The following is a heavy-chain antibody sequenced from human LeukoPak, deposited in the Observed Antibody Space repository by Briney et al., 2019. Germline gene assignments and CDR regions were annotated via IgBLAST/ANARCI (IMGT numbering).Heavy chain of an antibody. CDR1: GGSFSGYY. CDR2: INHSGST. J-gene: IGHJ4*02. Sequence: PSETLSLTCAVYGGSFSGYYWSWIRQPPGKGLEWIGEINHSGSTNYNPSLKSRVTISVDTSKNQFSLKLSSVTAADTAVYYCARDLAHWGQGTLVTVSS. CDR3: ARDLAH. D-gene: IGHD3-3*02. V-gene: IGHV4-34*01.